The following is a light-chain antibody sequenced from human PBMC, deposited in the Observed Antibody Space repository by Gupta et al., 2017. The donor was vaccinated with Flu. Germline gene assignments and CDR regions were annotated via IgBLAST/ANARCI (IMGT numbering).Light chain of an antibody. Sequence: PSSLSASVGDRVTITCRASQAISTYLNWYQQIPGEAPKLLIYAASSLQSGVPSRFSGGGSGTDFTLTISSLQPEDFATYYCQQSYTTPRTFGQGTKLEIK. CDR1: QAISTY. V-gene: IGKV1-39*01. CDR3: QQSYTTPRT. J-gene: IGKJ2*01. CDR2: AAS.